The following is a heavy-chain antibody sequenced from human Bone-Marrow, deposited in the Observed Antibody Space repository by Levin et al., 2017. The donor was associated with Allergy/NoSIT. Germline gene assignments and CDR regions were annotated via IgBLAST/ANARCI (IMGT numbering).Heavy chain of an antibody. V-gene: IGHV1-8*01. CDR2: MNPNSGNT. CDR3: ARVIGAAGV. CDR1: GFTFTTYN. D-gene: IGHD6-13*01. J-gene: IGHJ4*02. Sequence: GESLKISCKASGFTFTTYNINWVRQATGQGLEWMGWMNPNSGNTGYAEKFQGRVTMTRDTSINTAYMELSSLRSEDTAVYYCARVIGAAGVWGQGTLVTVSS.